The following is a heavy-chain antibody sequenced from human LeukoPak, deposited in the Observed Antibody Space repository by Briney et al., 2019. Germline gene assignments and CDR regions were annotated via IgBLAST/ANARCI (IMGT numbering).Heavy chain of an antibody. CDR2: ISYDGSNK. J-gene: IGHJ4*02. CDR3: AKSSYGDYRLSFFSH. Sequence: GGSLRLSRAASGFTFSNYGMQWVRQAPGKGLEWVTFISYDGSNKYYADSVKGRFTISRDNSKNTLYMQMNSLRAEDTAVYYCAKSSYGDYRLSFFSHWGQGTLVTVSS. V-gene: IGHV3-30*18. CDR1: GFTFSNYG. D-gene: IGHD4-17*01.